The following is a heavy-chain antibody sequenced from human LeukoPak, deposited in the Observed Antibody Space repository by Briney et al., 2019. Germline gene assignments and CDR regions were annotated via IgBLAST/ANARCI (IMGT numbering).Heavy chain of an antibody. CDR2: IYYSGST. V-gene: IGHV4-39*07. J-gene: IGHJ3*02. CDR3: ARDYRESYNWIKNSGAFDI. D-gene: IGHD1/OR15-1a*01. CDR1: GGSISSSSYY. Sequence: SETLSLTCTASGGSISSSSYYWGWIRQPPGKGLEWIGSIYYSGSTYYNPSLKSRVTISVDTSKNQFSLKLSSVTAADTAVYYCARDYRESYNWIKNSGAFDIWGQGTMVTVSS.